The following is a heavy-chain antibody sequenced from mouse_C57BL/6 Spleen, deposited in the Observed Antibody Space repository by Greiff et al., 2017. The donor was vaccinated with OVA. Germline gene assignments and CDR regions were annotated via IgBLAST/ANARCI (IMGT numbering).Heavy chain of an antibody. CDR2: IDPSDSET. V-gene: IGHV1-52*01. D-gene: IGHD2-3*01. J-gene: IGHJ4*01. CDR3: ARDGYYEGYAMDY. Sequence: VQLQQPGAELVRPGSSVKLSCKASGYTFTSYWMQWVKQRPIQGLEWIGNIDPSDSETHYNQKFKDKATLTVDKSSSTAYMQLSSLTSEDSAVYYGARDGYYEGYAMDYWGQGTSVTVSS. CDR1: GYTFTSYW.